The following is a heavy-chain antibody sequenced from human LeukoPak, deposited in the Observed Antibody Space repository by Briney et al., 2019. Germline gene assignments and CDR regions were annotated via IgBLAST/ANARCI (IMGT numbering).Heavy chain of an antibody. D-gene: IGHD6-19*01. V-gene: IGHV1-2*02. CDR3: ATWGIAVAGTFDY. J-gene: IGHJ4*02. CDR1: GYTFIDYY. Sequence: GASVKVSCKASGYTFIDYYMHWVRQAPGQGLEWIGWISPNSGGTKSVQKFQGRVTMTRDTSITTVYMELSGLSFDDTAVYYCATWGIAVAGTFDYWGQGTLVSVST. CDR2: ISPNSGGT.